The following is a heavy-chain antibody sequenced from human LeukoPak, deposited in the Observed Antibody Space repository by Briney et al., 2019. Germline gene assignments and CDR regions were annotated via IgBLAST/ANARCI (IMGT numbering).Heavy chain of an antibody. V-gene: IGHV3-48*04. D-gene: IGHD3-10*01. CDR3: ARDAMVRGVIIDY. J-gene: IGHJ4*02. CDR1: GFTFSSYA. Sequence: PGGSLRLSCAASGFTFSSYAMSWVRQAPGKGLEWVSYISSSGSTIYYADSVKGRFTISRYNAKNSLYLQMNSLRAEDTAVYHCARDAMVRGVIIDYWGQGTLVTVSS. CDR2: ISSSGSTI.